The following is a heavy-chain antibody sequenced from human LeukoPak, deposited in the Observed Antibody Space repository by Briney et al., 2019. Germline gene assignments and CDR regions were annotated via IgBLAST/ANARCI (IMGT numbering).Heavy chain of an antibody. CDR2: INQDGSER. J-gene: IGHJ4*02. CDR1: GFTFNRYR. Sequence: GGSLRLSCAASGFTFNRYRMSWLRQAPGKGLEWVANINQDGSERHYADSVEGRFVISRDNDKNSVSLQLNSPRVEDTAVYYCARADSFSWYGTWGQGTLVTVSS. CDR3: ARADSFSWYGT. V-gene: IGHV3-7*01. D-gene: IGHD3-9*01.